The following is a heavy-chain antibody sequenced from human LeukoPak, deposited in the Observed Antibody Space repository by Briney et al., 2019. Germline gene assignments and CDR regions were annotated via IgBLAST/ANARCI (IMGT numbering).Heavy chain of an antibody. D-gene: IGHD5-18*01. CDR2: ISSGGSYI. J-gene: IGHJ3*02. CDR3: ARPRTYSSDLDAFDI. CDR1: GFTFSICT. Sequence: PGGSLRLSCAASGFTFSICTMRWARQAPGRGVEGVSSISSGGSYIYYAASVKGRFTISRDNAKTSLYLQMNSLRTEDTAVYYCARPRTYSSDLDAFDIWGQGTMVTVSS. V-gene: IGHV3-21*01.